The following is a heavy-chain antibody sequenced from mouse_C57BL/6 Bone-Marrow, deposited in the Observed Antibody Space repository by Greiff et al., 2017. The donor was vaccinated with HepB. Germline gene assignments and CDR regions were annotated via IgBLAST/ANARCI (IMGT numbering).Heavy chain of an antibody. CDR1: GYTFTSYW. Sequence: VQLQQPGAELVKPGASVKLSCKASGYTFTSYWMHWVKQRPGQGLEWIGMIHPNSGSTNYNEKFKSKATLTVDKSSSTAYMQLSSLTSEDSAVYYCARSGYYYGSSDYWGQGTTLTVSS. CDR2: IHPNSGST. D-gene: IGHD1-1*01. CDR3: ARSGYYYGSSDY. J-gene: IGHJ2*01. V-gene: IGHV1-64*01.